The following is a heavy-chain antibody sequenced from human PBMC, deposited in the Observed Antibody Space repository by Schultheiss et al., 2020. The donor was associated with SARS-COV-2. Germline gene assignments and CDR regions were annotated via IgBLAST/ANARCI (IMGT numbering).Heavy chain of an antibody. CDR1: GFTFSSYS. J-gene: IGHJ4*02. CDR3: ARDTRKPRGYAEGYFDY. Sequence: GGSLRLSCAASGFTFSSYSMNWVRQAPGKGLEWVSSISSSSSYIYYADSVKGRFTISRDNAKNSLYLQMNSLRVEDTAVYYCARDTRKPRGYAEGYFDYWGQGTLVTV. D-gene: IGHD3-3*01. CDR2: ISSSSSYI. V-gene: IGHV3-21*01.